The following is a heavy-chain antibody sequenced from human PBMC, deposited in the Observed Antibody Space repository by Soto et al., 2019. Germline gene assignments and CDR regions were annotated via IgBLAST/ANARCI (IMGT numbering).Heavy chain of an antibody. CDR2: ISYSGTI. J-gene: IGHJ5*02. CDR3: ASLYASGPTRWFDP. Sequence: SETLSLTCSVSGGSISGNYNYWGWIRQPPGKGLEWIASISYSGTINSNPSLKSRVTISADPSKNQFSLRLSSVTAADTAVYYCASLYASGPTRWFDPWGQGTLVTVSS. V-gene: IGHV4-39*01. CDR1: GGSISGNYNY. D-gene: IGHD3-10*01.